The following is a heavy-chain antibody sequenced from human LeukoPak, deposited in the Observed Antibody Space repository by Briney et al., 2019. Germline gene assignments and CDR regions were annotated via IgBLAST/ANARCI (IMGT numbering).Heavy chain of an antibody. V-gene: IGHV3-23*01. D-gene: IGHD3-10*01. CDR1: GFTFSSYA. CDR3: AKGEWFGEPWDY. Sequence: PGGSLRLSCAASGFTFSSYAMSWVRQAPGKGLEWVPVISGSGGSTYYADSVKGRFAISRDNSKNTLYLQMNSLRAEDTAVYYCAKGEWFGEPWDYWGQGTLVTVSS. CDR2: ISGSGGST. J-gene: IGHJ4*02.